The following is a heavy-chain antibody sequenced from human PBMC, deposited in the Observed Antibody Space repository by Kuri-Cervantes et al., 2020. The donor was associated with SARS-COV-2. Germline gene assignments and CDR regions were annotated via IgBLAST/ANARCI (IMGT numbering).Heavy chain of an antibody. CDR1: GGVSSGYY. J-gene: IGHJ6*03. CDR3: ATRAAYTYALYYNYYMDV. CDR2: INHSGNT. D-gene: IGHD2-8*01. Sequence: SETLSLTCAVYGGVSSGYYWSWIRQPPGKGLEGIGEINHSGNTNYDPSLKSRVTISIDTSKNQLPLNLSSVTAADTAMYFCATRAAYTYALYYNYYMDVWGTGTTVTVSS. V-gene: IGHV4-34*01.